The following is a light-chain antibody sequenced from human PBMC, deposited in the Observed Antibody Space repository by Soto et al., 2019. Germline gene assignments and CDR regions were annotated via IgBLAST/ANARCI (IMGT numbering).Light chain of an antibody. J-gene: IGKJ1*01. CDR1: QDIRNY. CDR2: DAS. V-gene: IGKV1-33*01. Sequence: DIQMTQSPSSLSASVGDRVTITCQASQDIRNYLNWYQQKSVKAPKLLIYDASNLERGVPSRFSGSGSGTDFTFTISSLQPEDIATYYCQQYDNVPTFGQGTKVELK. CDR3: QQYDNVPT.